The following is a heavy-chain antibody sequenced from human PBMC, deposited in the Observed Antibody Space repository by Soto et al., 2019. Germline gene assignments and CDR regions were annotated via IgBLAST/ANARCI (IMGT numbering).Heavy chain of an antibody. J-gene: IGHJ4*02. CDR1: GFTFSSYW. D-gene: IGHD6-13*01. Sequence: GSLRLSCAASGFTFSSYWMSWVRQAPGKGLEWVANIKPDESERHYVDSVKGRFTISRDNAKNSLYLQMNNLGAEDTAIYYCARDTAAAGEFFDYWGQGTLVTVSS. V-gene: IGHV3-7*01. CDR2: IKPDESER. CDR3: ARDTAAAGEFFDY.